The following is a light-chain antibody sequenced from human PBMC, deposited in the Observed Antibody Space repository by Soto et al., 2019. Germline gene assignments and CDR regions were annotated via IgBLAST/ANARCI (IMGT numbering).Light chain of an antibody. V-gene: IGKV1-9*01. CDR2: AAS. Sequence: IQLTQSPSSLSASVGDRVTITCRASQGISSYLAWYQQKPGKAPKLLIYAASTLQSGVPSRFSGSGSGTEFNLTISSLQPEDVETSYCQQHKSYRGGFTFGPGTKVDIK. CDR1: QGISSY. CDR3: QQHKSYRGGFT. J-gene: IGKJ3*01.